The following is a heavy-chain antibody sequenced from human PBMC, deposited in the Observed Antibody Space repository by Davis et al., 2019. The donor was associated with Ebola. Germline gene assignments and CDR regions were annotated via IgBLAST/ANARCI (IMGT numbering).Heavy chain of an antibody. CDR3: AGNSVTTRLDYYGMDV. CDR2: INAGNGNT. CDR1: RYTFTRFA. D-gene: IGHD4-17*01. J-gene: IGHJ6*02. V-gene: IGHV1-3*01. Sequence: AASVKVSCKASRYTFTRFAIHWVRQAPGQRLEWMGWINAGNGNTIYSQNFQGRVTITRDTSASTVYMELSSLRSEDTAVYYCAGNSVTTRLDYYGMDVWGQGTTVTVSS.